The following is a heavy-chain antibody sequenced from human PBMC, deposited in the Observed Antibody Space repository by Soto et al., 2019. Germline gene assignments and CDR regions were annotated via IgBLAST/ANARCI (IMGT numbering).Heavy chain of an antibody. V-gene: IGHV3-48*02. J-gene: IGHJ4*02. D-gene: IGHD5-18*01. CDR3: ARGGRDGYSGDFDY. CDR1: GFTFSSYS. Sequence: GGSLRLSCAASGFTFSSYSMNWVRQAPGKGLEWVSYISSSSSTIYYADSVKGRFTISRDNAKNSLYLQMNSLRDEDTAVYYCARGGRDGYSGDFDYWGQGTLVTVSS. CDR2: ISSSSSTI.